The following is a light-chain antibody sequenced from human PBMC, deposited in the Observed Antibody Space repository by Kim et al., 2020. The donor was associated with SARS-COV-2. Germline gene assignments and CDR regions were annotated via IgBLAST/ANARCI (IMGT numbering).Light chain of an antibody. CDR3: GADHGSGSNFVHVV. CDR1: SGYSNYK. CDR2: VGTGVIVG. Sequence: ELTQPPSASASLGASVTLTCTLSSGYSNYKVDWYQQRPGKGPRFVMRVGTGVIVGSKGDGIPDRFSVLGSGLNRYLTIKNIQEEDESDYHCGADHGSGSNFVHVVFGGGTQLTVL. J-gene: IGLJ2*01. V-gene: IGLV9-49*01.